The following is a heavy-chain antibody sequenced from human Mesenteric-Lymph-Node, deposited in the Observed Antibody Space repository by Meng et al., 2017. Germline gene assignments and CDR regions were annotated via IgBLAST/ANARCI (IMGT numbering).Heavy chain of an antibody. Sequence: SETLSLTCTVSGGSISSSSYYWGWIRQPPGKGLEWIGSIYYSGSTYYNPSLKSRVTISVDTSKNQFSLKLSSVTAADTAVYYCARDQLLWFGELKGVYFDYWGQGTLVTVSS. V-gene: IGHV4-39*07. J-gene: IGHJ4*02. D-gene: IGHD3-10*01. CDR3: ARDQLLWFGELKGVYFDY. CDR2: IYYSGST. CDR1: GGSISSSSYY.